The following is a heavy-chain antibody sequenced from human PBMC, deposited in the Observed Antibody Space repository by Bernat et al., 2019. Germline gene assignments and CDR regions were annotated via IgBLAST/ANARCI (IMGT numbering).Heavy chain of an antibody. D-gene: IGHD5-18*01. Sequence: EVQLLESGGGLVQPGGSLRLSCAASGFTFSSYAMSWVRQAPGKGLEWVSGNSGSGGSTYYADSVKGRFAISRDNSKNTLYLQMNSLQGEDTAIYYCAKQNGYTYGYCDYWGQGTLVAVSS. CDR1: GFTFSSYA. CDR2: NSGSGGST. J-gene: IGHJ4*02. V-gene: IGHV3-23*01. CDR3: AKQNGYTYGYCDY.